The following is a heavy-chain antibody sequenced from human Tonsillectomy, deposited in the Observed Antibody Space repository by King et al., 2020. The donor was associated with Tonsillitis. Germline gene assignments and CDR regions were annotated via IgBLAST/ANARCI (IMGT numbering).Heavy chain of an antibody. CDR3: AREGIDYYDSSGYYRVDAFDI. J-gene: IGHJ3*02. CDR1: GFTFSSYE. V-gene: IGHV3-48*03. D-gene: IGHD3-22*01. Sequence: VQLVESGGGLVQPGGSLRLSCAASGFTFSSYEMNWVRQAPGKGLEWGAYISSSGSTIYYADSVKGRFTISRDNAKNSLYLQMNSLRAEDTAGYYCAREGIDYYDSSGYYRVDAFDIWGQGTMVTVSS. CDR2: ISSSGSTI.